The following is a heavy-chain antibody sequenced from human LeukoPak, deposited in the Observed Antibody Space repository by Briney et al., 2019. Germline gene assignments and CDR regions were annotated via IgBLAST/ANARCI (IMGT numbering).Heavy chain of an antibody. CDR2: ISGSGGST. CDR1: GFTFSSYG. J-gene: IGHJ4*02. CDR3: AKGYTYYYDSSGYYYFDY. Sequence: GGTLRLSCAASGFTFSSYGMSWVRQAPGKGLEWVSAISGSGGSTYFADSVKGRFTISRDNSKNTLYLQMNSLRAEDTAVYYCAKGYTYYYDSSGYYYFDYWGQGTLVTVSS. V-gene: IGHV3-23*01. D-gene: IGHD3-22*01.